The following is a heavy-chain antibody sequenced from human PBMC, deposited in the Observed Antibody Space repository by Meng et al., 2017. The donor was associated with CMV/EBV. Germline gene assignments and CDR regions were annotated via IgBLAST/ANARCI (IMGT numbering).Heavy chain of an antibody. D-gene: IGHD2-21*01. CDR3: ARSFGVVIATYFDY. V-gene: IGHV2-70*20. J-gene: IGHJ4*02. CDR1: GFSLSTSGMC. CDR2: IDWDDDK. Sequence: SGPTLVKPTQTRTLTCTFSGFSLSTSGMCVSWVRQPPGKALEWLALIDWDDDKYYSTSLKTRLTISKDTSNNQVVLTMTNMDPVDTATYYCARSFGVVIATYFDYWGQGTLVTVSS.